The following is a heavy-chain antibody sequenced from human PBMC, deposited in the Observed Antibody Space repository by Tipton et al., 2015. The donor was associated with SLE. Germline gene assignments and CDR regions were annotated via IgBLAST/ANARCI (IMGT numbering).Heavy chain of an antibody. D-gene: IGHD4-17*01. V-gene: IGHV4-34*01. CDR2: INHSGST. CDR3: ARSYGEGDFDY. J-gene: IGHJ4*02. CDR1: GGSFSGYY. Sequence: TLSLTCAVYGGSFSGYYWSWIRQPPGKGLEWIGEINHSGSTNYNPSLKSRVTISVDTSKNHFSLKLSSVTAADTAVYYCARSYGEGDFDYWGQGTLVTVSS.